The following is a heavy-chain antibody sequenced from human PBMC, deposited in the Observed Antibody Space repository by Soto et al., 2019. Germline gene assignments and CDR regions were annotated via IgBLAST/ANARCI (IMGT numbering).Heavy chain of an antibody. CDR1: GFTFSDYA. CDR2: IWFDGATK. D-gene: IGHD6-13*01. V-gene: IGHV3-33*01. Sequence: QVQLVESGGGVGQPGSSLRLSCAASGFTFSDYAMHWVRQAPGKGLEWVASIWFDGATKYYADSVKGLFTISRDNSKKTVYLQMNSLRAEDSALYHCGRGGFSTNWRFDYWGQGTLVAVSS. J-gene: IGHJ4*02. CDR3: GRGGFSTNWRFDY.